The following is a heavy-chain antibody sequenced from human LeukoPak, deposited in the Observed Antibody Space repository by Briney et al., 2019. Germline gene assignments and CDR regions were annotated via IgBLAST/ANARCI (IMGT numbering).Heavy chain of an antibody. CDR2: ISYDGSNK. CDR1: GFTFSSYA. Sequence: GWSLRLSCAASGFTFSSYAMHWVRQAPGKGLEWVAVISYDGSNKYYADSVKGRFTISRDNSKNTLYLQMNSLRAEDTAVYYCAREWEGSIAALDYWGQGTLVTVSS. CDR3: AREWEGSIAALDY. V-gene: IGHV3-30-3*01. D-gene: IGHD6-6*01. J-gene: IGHJ4*02.